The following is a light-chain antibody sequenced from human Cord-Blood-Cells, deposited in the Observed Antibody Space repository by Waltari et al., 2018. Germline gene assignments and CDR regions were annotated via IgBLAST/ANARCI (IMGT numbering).Light chain of an antibody. CDR2: AAS. CDR1: PSISSY. J-gene: IGKJ1*01. CDR3: QQSYSTPRT. Sequence: IQRTQSPSYLSAYVGARVTITCRASPSISSYLNWYQQKPGKAPKLLIYAASSLQSGVPSRFRGSGSETDFTLTISSLQPEDFATYYCQQSYSTPRTFGQGTKVEIK. V-gene: IGKV1-39*01.